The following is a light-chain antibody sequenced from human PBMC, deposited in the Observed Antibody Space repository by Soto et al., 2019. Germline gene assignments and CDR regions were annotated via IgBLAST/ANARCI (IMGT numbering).Light chain of an antibody. J-gene: IGLJ3*02. CDR2: RNN. CDR1: ISNLGSNF. V-gene: IGLV1-47*01. CDR3: AAWDDSLSAVV. Sequence: QAVVTQPPSASGTPGQRVTISCSGSISNLGSNFIYWYQQLPEAAPKLLISRNNERPSGVPDRFSGSKSGTSASLAISGLRSEDEADYHCAAWDDSLSAVVFGGGTKLTVL.